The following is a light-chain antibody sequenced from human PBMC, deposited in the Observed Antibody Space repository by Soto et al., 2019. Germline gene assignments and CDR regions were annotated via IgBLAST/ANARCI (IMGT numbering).Light chain of an antibody. J-gene: IGKJ5*01. Sequence: EIMMTQSPATLSLSPGESATLSCMASQSVRNNLAWYQHKPGQAPRLLIYYASTRATGIPARFSGSRSGTEFTLTISSLQSEDFALYYCQQYNDWPPIKFGQGTRLEIK. CDR3: QQYNDWPPIK. CDR1: QSVRNN. CDR2: YAS. V-gene: IGKV3-15*01.